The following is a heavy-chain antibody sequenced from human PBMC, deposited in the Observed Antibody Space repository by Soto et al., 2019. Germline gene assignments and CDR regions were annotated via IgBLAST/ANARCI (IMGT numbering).Heavy chain of an antibody. V-gene: IGHV1-18*01. Sequence: QVQLVQSGAEVKKPGASVKVACKASGYTFTAYGISWVRQAPGQGLEWMGWISAYNGNTKYAQKLQGRVTMTTDTSTSTADMELRSLTSDDTDVYYCARDSPPVDYWGQGTLVTVSS. J-gene: IGHJ4*02. CDR3: ARDSPPVDY. CDR2: ISAYNGNT. CDR1: GYTFTAYG.